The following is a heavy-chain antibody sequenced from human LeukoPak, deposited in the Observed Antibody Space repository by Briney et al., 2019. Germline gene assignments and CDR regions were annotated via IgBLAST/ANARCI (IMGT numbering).Heavy chain of an antibody. CDR2: IYTSGST. V-gene: IGHV4-39*07. Sequence: NPSETLSLTCTVSGGSISSSSYYWGWIRQPPGKGLEWIGSIYTSGSTNYNPSLKSRVTISVDTSKNQFSLKLSSVTAADTAVDYCAREGYGDYADYWGQGTLVTVSS. CDR3: AREGYGDYADY. D-gene: IGHD4-17*01. CDR1: GGSISSSSYY. J-gene: IGHJ4*02.